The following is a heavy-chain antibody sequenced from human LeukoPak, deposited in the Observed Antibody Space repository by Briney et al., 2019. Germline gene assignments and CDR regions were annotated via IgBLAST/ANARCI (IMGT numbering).Heavy chain of an antibody. CDR1: GFIFSSYA. CDR2: ISGSGGST. Sequence: GGSLRLSCAASGFIFSSYAMTWVRQAPGKGLDWVSGISGSGGSTYYADSVKGRFTISRDNSKNTLYLQMNSLRAEDTAVYYCAKTFYYYDTSGYYYWGQGTLVTVSS. D-gene: IGHD3-22*01. V-gene: IGHV3-23*01. CDR3: AKTFYYYDTSGYYY. J-gene: IGHJ4*02.